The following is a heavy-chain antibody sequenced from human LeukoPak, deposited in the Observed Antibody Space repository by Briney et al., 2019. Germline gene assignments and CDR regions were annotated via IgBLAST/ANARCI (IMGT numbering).Heavy chain of an antibody. Sequence: ASVKVSCKASGYTFTSYDINWVRQATGQGLEWMGWMNPNSGNTGYAQKFQGRVTMTRNTSISTAYMELSSLRSEDTAVYYCARNFYETTGFYYDAFDVWGQGTAVTVSS. J-gene: IGHJ3*01. V-gene: IGHV1-8*01. CDR1: GYTFTSYD. D-gene: IGHD3-22*01. CDR2: MNPNSGNT. CDR3: ARNFYETTGFYYDAFDV.